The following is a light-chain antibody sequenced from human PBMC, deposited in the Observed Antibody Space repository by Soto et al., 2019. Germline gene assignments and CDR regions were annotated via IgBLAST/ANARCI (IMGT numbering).Light chain of an antibody. CDR2: RAS. V-gene: IGKV3-15*01. CDR1: QSVRDN. Sequence: EILLTQSPATLAVSPVEGATLSFRASQSVRDNLAWYQQKPGQAPRLLIYRASTRATGVPARFRGSRSGPEFTLTINSLQSEDFAIYYCQPYNNWPLTFGGGTKVDIK. CDR3: QPYNNWPLT. J-gene: IGKJ4*01.